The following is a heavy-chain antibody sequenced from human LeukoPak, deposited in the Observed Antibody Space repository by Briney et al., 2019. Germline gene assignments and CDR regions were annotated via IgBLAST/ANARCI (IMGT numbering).Heavy chain of an antibody. CDR3: ARGGYSSGWPTDFDY. CDR2: ISSSSSTI. Sequence: GGSLRLSCAASGFTFSSYSMNWVRQAPGKGLEGVSYISSSSSTIYYADSVKGRFTISRDNAKNSLYLQMNSLRDEDTAVYYCARGGYSSGWPTDFDYWGQGTLVTVSS. V-gene: IGHV3-48*02. D-gene: IGHD6-19*01. J-gene: IGHJ4*02. CDR1: GFTFSSYS.